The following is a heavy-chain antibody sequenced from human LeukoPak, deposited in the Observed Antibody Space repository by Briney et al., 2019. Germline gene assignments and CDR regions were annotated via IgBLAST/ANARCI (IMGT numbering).Heavy chain of an antibody. CDR2: IYYSGST. Sequence: SETLSLTCTVSGGSISSYYWSWIRQPPGKGLEWIGYIYYSGSTNYNPSLKSRVTISVDTSKNQFSLKLSSVTAADTAVYYCAGHVYSYGPKYYFDYWGQGTLVTVSS. V-gene: IGHV4-59*08. CDR3: AGHVYSYGPKYYFDY. CDR1: GGSISSYY. D-gene: IGHD5-18*01. J-gene: IGHJ4*02.